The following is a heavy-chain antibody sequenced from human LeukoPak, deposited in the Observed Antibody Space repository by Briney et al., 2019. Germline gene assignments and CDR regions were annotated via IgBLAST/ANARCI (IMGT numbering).Heavy chain of an antibody. D-gene: IGHD6-19*01. CDR3: ATDHSCGYHYMDV. CDR2: IYYSGST. Sequence: SETLSLTCTVSGGSISSYYWSWIRQPPGKGLEWIGYIYYSGSTNYNPSLKSRVTISVDTSKNQFSLKLSSVTAADTAVYYCATDHSCGYHYMDVWGKGTTVTVSS. J-gene: IGHJ6*03. V-gene: IGHV4-59*01. CDR1: GGSISSYY.